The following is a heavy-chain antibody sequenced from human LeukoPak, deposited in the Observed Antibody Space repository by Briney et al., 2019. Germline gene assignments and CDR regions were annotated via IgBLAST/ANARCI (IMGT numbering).Heavy chain of an antibody. D-gene: IGHD6-6*01. CDR3: ARHPYSSSSSSSYYMDV. J-gene: IGHJ6*03. CDR2: IYTSGST. V-gene: IGHV4-4*09. Sequence: PSETLSLTCTVSGGSISSYYWSWIRQPPGKGLEWIGYIYTSGSTNYNPSLKSRVTISVDTSKNQFSLKLSSVTAAGTAVYYCARHPYSSSSSSSYYMDVWGKGTTVTVSS. CDR1: GGSISSYY.